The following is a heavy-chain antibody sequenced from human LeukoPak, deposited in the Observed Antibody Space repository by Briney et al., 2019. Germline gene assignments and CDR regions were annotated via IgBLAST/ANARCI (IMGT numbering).Heavy chain of an antibody. J-gene: IGHJ4*02. CDR2: IGATGGDL. D-gene: IGHD6-13*01. Sequence: PGGSLRLSCAASGFPFSSYAMTWVRQAPGKGLEWVSAIGATGGDLYYADSVKGRFTISRDNSKNTLYLQILSLSAEDTAIYYCAKYLAAGKFYFDYWGQGTLVTVSS. CDR1: GFPFSSYA. CDR3: AKYLAAGKFYFDY. V-gene: IGHV3-23*01.